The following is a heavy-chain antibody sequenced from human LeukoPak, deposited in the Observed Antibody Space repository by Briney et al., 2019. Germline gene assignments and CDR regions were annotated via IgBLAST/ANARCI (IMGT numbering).Heavy chain of an antibody. CDR3: ASSHYDFWSGALRYFDY. CDR2: ISSTTTI. J-gene: IGHJ4*02. Sequence: GGSLRLSCAASGFTFSSYNMHWVRQAPGEGLEWVSYISSTTTIYYADSVKGRFTISRDNAKNSLYLQMNSLRAEDTAVYYCASSHYDFWSGALRYFDYWGQGTLVTVSS. V-gene: IGHV3-48*04. D-gene: IGHD3-3*01. CDR1: GFTFSSYN.